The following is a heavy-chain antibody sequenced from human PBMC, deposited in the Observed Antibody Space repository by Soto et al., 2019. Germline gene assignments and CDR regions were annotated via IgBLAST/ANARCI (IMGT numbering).Heavy chain of an antibody. V-gene: IGHV3-23*01. D-gene: IGHD6-13*01. J-gene: IGHJ4*02. CDR2: LSGSGGST. Sequence: PGGSLRLSCAASGFTFSSYARSWVRQAPGKGLEWVSALSGSGGSTYYADSVKGRFTISRDNSKNTLYLQMNRLRAEDTALYYCAKKLGSWYRGPFEYWGQGTLVTVS. CDR3: AKKLGSWYRGPFEY. CDR1: GFTFSSYA.